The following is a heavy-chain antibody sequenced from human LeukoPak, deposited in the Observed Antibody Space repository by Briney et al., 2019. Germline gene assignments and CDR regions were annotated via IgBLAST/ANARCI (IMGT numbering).Heavy chain of an antibody. J-gene: IGHJ4*02. Sequence: GGSLRLSCVASGFTFSSYSMNWVRQAPGKGLEWVSFISSSSSYIYYADSVKGRFTISRDNAKNSLYLQMNSLRAEDTAVYYCARERDDYYFDYWGQGTLVTVSS. CDR2: ISSSSSYI. CDR1: GFTFSSYS. CDR3: ARERDDYYFDY. V-gene: IGHV3-21*01. D-gene: IGHD3-3*01.